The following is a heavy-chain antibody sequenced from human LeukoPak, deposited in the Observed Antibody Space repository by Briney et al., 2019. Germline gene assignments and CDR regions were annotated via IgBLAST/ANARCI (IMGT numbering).Heavy chain of an antibody. CDR2: ISGSGGST. J-gene: IGHJ5*02. D-gene: IGHD3-10*01. CDR3: AKDRMYYYGSGSPNWFDP. Sequence: PGGSLRLSCAASGFTFDSYAMTWVRQAPGKGLEWVSGISGSGGSTYYADSVKGRFTISRDNSKNTLFLQINSLRAEDTAVYYCAKDRMYYYGSGSPNWFDPWGQGALVTVSS. V-gene: IGHV3-23*01. CDR1: GFTFDSYA.